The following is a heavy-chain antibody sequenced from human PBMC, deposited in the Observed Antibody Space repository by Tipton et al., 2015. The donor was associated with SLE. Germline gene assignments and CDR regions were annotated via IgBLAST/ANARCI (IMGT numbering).Heavy chain of an antibody. J-gene: IGHJ4*02. CDR3: VSPYYDFWSGYYTRRDF. D-gene: IGHD3-3*01. CDR2: ISYDGNEK. CDR1: TFTFSAYA. Sequence: SLRLSCAASTFTFSAYAMHWVRQAPGKGLEWVAIISYDGNEKYYADSVRGRFTISRDNAKKTLYLQMNSLRPEDTAVYYCVSPYYDFWSGYYTRRDFWGQGTLVTVSS. V-gene: IGHV3-30-3*01.